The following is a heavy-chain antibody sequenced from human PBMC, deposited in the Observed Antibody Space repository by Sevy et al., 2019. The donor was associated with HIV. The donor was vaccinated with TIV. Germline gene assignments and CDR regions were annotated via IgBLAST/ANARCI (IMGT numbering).Heavy chain of an antibody. CDR1: GFTFDAYA. D-gene: IGHD2-2*01. CDR3: AKGSTSSITSCMDV. V-gene: IGHV3-9*01. CDR2: INWNSGSI. J-gene: IGHJ6*02. Sequence: GGSLRLSCAASGFTFDAYAMHWVRQAPGKGLEWVSGINWNSGSIVYGDSVKGRFTISRDNAKNSLYLQMKSLRAEDTAFYYCAKGSTSSITSCMDVWGQWTTVTVSS.